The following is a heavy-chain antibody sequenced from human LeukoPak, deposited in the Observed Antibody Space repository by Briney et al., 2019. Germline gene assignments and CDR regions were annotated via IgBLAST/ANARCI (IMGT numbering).Heavy chain of an antibody. CDR2: IYHSGST. J-gene: IGHJ5*02. V-gene: IGHV4-4*02. CDR3: ARADGDRDGYNFWFDP. D-gene: IGHD5-24*01. CDR1: GGSISSSNW. Sequence: SETLSLTCAVSGGSISSSNWWSWVRQPPGKGLEWIGEIYHSGSTNYNPSLKSRVTISVDKSKNQFSLKLSSVTAADTAVYYCARADGDRDGYNFWFDPWGQGTLVTVSS.